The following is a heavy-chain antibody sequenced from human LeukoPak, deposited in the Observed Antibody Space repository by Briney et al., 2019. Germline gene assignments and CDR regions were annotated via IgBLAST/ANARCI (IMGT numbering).Heavy chain of an antibody. D-gene: IGHD6-13*01. CDR1: GGSISSSSYY. CDR2: IYYSGST. J-gene: IGHJ5*02. V-gene: IGHV4-61*05. CDR3: ARRYSSSWYVGFFDP. Sequence: TSETLSHTCTVSGGSISSSSYYWGWIRQPPGKGLEWIGYIYYSGSTNYNPSLESRVAMSVDTSKNQFSLRLSSVTAADTAIYYCARRYSSSWYVGFFDPWGQGTLVTVSS.